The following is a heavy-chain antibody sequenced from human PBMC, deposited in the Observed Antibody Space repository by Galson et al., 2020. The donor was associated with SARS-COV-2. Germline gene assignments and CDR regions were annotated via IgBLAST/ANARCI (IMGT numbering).Heavy chain of an antibody. D-gene: IGHD3-10*01. CDR3: ARLTMVRGVQGDAYEF. J-gene: IGHJ3*01. V-gene: IGHV4-61*02. CDR1: GSPLITSSYT. CDR2: IYTIGCT. Sequence: SNPLTLPFPRPGSPLITSSYTWNRNRPPPDHRLDWNGRIYTIGCTNYNPSLKSRVTISVDTSKNQFSLKLSSVTAADTAVYYCARLTMVRGVQGDAYEFWRYWTMGSASS.